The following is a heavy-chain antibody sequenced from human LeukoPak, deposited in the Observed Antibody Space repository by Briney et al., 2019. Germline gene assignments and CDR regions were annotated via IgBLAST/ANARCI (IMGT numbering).Heavy chain of an antibody. CDR1: GFTFDDYA. Sequence: GGSLRLSCAASGFTFDDYAMHWVRQAPGKGLEWVSGISWNSGSIGYAGSVKGRFTISRDNSKNTLYLQMNSLRAEDTAVYYCAKSPTTVTTWNYYYMDVWGKGTTVTISS. D-gene: IGHD4-17*01. V-gene: IGHV3-9*01. J-gene: IGHJ6*03. CDR3: AKSPTTVTTWNYYYMDV. CDR2: ISWNSGSI.